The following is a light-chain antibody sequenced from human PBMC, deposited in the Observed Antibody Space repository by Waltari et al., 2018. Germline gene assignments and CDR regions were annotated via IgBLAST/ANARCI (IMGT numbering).Light chain of an antibody. CDR3: SSYTGSSTLVV. CDR1: SSDVGGYNY. CDR2: DVS. Sequence: QSALTQPASVSGSPGQSITISCTGTSSDVGGYNYVPWYQQHPGKAPKLIIYDVSNRPSGVSNRFSGSKSGNTASLTISGLQAEDEADYYCSSYTGSSTLVVFGGGTKLTVL. J-gene: IGLJ2*01. V-gene: IGLV2-14*03.